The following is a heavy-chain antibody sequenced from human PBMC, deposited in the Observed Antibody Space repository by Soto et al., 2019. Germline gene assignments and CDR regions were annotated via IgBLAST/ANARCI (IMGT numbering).Heavy chain of an antibody. CDR3: VSQRTTVPTQAYFDY. CDR1: GGSVTNSSYY. Sequence: SETLSLTCTVSGGSVTNSSYYWGWIRQSPGKGLEWIGSVYYRGRSYSKSSVKSRVTISVDTSKNRFSLSLNSVTASDTAVYFCVSQRTTVPTQAYFDYWGPGAPVTVSS. CDR2: VYYRGRS. D-gene: IGHD4-17*01. V-gene: IGHV4-39*01. J-gene: IGHJ4*02.